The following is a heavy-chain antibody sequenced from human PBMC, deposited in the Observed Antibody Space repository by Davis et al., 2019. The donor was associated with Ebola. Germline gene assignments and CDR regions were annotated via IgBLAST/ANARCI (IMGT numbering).Heavy chain of an antibody. CDR1: GYTFTSYA. CDR2: INAGNGNT. Sequence: AASVKVSCKASGYTFTSYAMHWVRQAPGQRLEWMGWINAGNGNTKYSQKFQGRVTITRDTSASTAYMELSSLRSEDTAVYYCARDSLWCSSTSCYGSPFDYWGQGTLVTVSS. D-gene: IGHD2-2*01. J-gene: IGHJ4*02. CDR3: ARDSLWCSSTSCYGSPFDY. V-gene: IGHV1-3*01.